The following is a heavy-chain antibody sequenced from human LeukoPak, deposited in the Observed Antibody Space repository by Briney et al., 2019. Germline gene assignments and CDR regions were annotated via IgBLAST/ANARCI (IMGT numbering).Heavy chain of an antibody. V-gene: IGHV3-23*01. J-gene: IGHJ6*03. Sequence: PGGTLRLSCAASGFTFSTNAMSWVRRAPGKGLEWVSAVSGSGDSTYYADSVKGRFTISRANSKNTLYLQMNSLRAEDTAVYYCARGSQSFYGGNSRYAPYYYYYYMDVWGKGTTVTISS. CDR3: ARGSQSFYGGNSRYAPYYYYYYMDV. CDR1: GFTFSTNA. CDR2: VSGSGDST. D-gene: IGHD4-23*01.